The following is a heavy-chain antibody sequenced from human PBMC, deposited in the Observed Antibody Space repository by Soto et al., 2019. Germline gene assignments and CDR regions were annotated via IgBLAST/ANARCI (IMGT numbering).Heavy chain of an antibody. J-gene: IGHJ5*02. CDR2: MKKDGSQK. CDR1: GFTFSNYW. Sequence: GGSLRLSCVASGFTFSNYWMSWVRQAPGKGLEWVANMKKDGSQKYYVDSVKGRFTISRDNARNSLYLQMNSLRVEDTAVYYCARDWFDAWGQGTLVTVS. V-gene: IGHV3-7*01. CDR3: ARDWFDA.